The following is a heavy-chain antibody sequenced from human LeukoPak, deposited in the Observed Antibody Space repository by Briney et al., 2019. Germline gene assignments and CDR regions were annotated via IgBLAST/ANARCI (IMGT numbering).Heavy chain of an antibody. CDR2: ISGSGEST. CDR1: GFTFSSYG. CDR3: AKAHDDFGEPWGWFDS. J-gene: IGHJ5*01. V-gene: IGHV3-23*01. D-gene: IGHD4-17*01. Sequence: GGSLRLSCAASGFTFSSYGMSWVRQAPGKGLEWVSTISGSGESTYYADSVKGRFTISRDNSKNTVYLQMNSLRLEDMGVYYCAKAHDDFGEPWGWFDSWGHGTLVTVSS.